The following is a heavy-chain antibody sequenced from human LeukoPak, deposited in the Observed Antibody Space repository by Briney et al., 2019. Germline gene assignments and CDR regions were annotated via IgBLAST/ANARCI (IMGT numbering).Heavy chain of an antibody. D-gene: IGHD5-18*01. CDR1: GYTFTSYG. J-gene: IGHJ4*02. V-gene: IGHV1-18*01. CDR2: ISAYNGNT. Sequence: ASVKVSCKATGYTFTSYGISWVRQAPGQGLEWMGWISAYNGNTIYAQKLLSRGTMTTDPSTSTAYMELTMQRSEDTAVYYCATVDKAMVAGAGDYWGQGTLVTVSS. CDR3: ATVDKAMVAGAGDY.